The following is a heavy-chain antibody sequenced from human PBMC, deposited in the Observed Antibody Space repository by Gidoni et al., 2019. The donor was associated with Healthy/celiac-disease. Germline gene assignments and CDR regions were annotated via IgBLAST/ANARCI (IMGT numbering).Heavy chain of an antibody. CDR2: ISYDGSNK. V-gene: IGHV3-30*04. CDR3: ARDRRPSSRRLSGAFDI. CDR1: GFTFRSYA. J-gene: IGHJ3*02. D-gene: IGHD6-13*01. Sequence: QVQLVESGGGVVQPGRSLRLSCAAHGFTFRSYAMHGVRQAPGKGLEWVAVISYDGSNKYYADSVKGRFTISRDNSKNTLYLQMNSLRAEDTAVYYCARDRRPSSRRLSGAFDIWGQGTMVTVSS.